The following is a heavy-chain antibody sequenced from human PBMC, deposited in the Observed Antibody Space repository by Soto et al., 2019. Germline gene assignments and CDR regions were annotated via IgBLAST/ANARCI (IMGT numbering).Heavy chain of an antibody. CDR2: VWYDGSNK. J-gene: IGHJ4*02. CDR1: GFTFSSYG. CDR3: ARDLRCSSTSCYSPGYFDY. Sequence: QVQLVESGGGVVQPGRSLRLSCAASGFTFSSYGMHWVRQAPGKGLEWVAVVWYDGSNKYYADSVKGRFTISRDNSKNTLYLQMNSLRAEDTAVYYCARDLRCSSTSCYSPGYFDYWGQGTLVIVSS. D-gene: IGHD2-2*01. V-gene: IGHV3-33*01.